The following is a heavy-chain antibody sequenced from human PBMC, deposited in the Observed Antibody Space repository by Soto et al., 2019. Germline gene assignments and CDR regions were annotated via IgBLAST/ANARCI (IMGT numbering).Heavy chain of an antibody. Sequence: PSETLSLTCAVSGGSISSSNWWSWVRQPPGKGLEWIGEIYHSGSTNYNSSLKSRVTISVDKSKNQFSLKLSSVTAADTAVYYCARRTYGSGSYYFDYWGQGTLVTVS. V-gene: IGHV4-4*02. CDR2: IYHSGST. CDR1: GGSISSSNW. D-gene: IGHD3-10*01. J-gene: IGHJ4*02. CDR3: ARRTYGSGSYYFDY.